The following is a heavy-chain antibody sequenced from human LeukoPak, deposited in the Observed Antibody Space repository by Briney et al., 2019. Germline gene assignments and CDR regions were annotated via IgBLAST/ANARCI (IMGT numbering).Heavy chain of an antibody. CDR2: INAGNGNT. D-gene: IGHD6-13*01. Sequence: ASVKVSCKASGYTFTSYAMHWVRQAPGQRLEWMGWINAGNGNTKYSQKFQGRVTITRDTSASTAYMEQSSLRSEDTAVYYCARYQGTRGIAAAYDYWGQGTLVTVSS. CDR1: GYTFTSYA. J-gene: IGHJ4*02. V-gene: IGHV1-3*01. CDR3: ARYQGTRGIAAAYDY.